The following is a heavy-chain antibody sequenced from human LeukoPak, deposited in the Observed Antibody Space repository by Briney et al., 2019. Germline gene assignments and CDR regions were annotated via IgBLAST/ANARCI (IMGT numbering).Heavy chain of an antibody. D-gene: IGHD4-17*01. J-gene: IGHJ4*02. Sequence: GGSLRLSCAASGFTFSSYEMNWVRQAPGKGLEWVPYISSSGSTIYYADSVKGRFTISRDNAKNSLYLQMNSLRAEDTAVYYCARDGRFYGDHVMGYWGQGTLVTVSS. V-gene: IGHV3-48*03. CDR1: GFTFSSYE. CDR3: ARDGRFYGDHVMGY. CDR2: ISSSGSTI.